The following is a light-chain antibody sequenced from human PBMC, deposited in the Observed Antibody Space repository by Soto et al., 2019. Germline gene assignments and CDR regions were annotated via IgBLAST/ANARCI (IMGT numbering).Light chain of an antibody. Sequence: DIQMTQSPSTLSASVGDRVTITCRASQSIDSWLAWYQQKPGKAPNLLIYKTSNLESGVPSRVSGSGSGTEYSRTISSLQPDDFATYDCQQYKSFSLTFGGGTRVEVK. J-gene: IGKJ4*01. CDR1: QSIDSW. CDR2: KTS. V-gene: IGKV1-5*03. CDR3: QQYKSFSLT.